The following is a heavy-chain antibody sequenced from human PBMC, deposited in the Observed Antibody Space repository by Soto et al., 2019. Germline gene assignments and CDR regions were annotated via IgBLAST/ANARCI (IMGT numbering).Heavy chain of an antibody. Sequence: GSLRLSCAASGFTFSSYGMHWVRQAPGKGLEWVAVIWYDGSNKYYADSVKGRFTISRDNSKNTLYLQMNSLRAEDTAVYYCARAIYDILTGYYNSYYYYYMDVWGKGTTVTVSS. CDR1: GFTFSSYG. J-gene: IGHJ6*03. CDR3: ARAIYDILTGYYNSYYYYYMDV. CDR2: IWYDGSNK. D-gene: IGHD3-9*01. V-gene: IGHV3-33*01.